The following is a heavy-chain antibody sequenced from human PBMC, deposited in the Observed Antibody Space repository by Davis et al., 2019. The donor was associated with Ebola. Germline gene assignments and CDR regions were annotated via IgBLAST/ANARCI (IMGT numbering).Heavy chain of an antibody. J-gene: IGHJ4*02. V-gene: IGHV5-51*01. CDR1: GYTFTRYW. D-gene: IGHD5-24*01. CDR3: ARGTDGYNPGGYFDS. Sequence: GESLKISCKASGYTFTRYWIVWVRQMPGKGLECMGIIFPGDSDTRYSPSFQGQVTISADKSISTAYLQWSSLKASDTAMYYCARGTDGYNPGGYFDSWGQETLVTVSS. CDR2: IFPGDSDT.